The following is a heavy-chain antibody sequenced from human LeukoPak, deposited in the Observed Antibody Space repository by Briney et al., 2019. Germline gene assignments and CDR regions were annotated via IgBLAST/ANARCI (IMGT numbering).Heavy chain of an antibody. V-gene: IGHV1-2*02. D-gene: IGHD3-10*01. J-gene: IGHJ4*02. CDR2: INPNSGGT. Sequence: ASVKLSCKASGYTFTGYYMHWVRQAPGQGLEWMGWINPNSGGTNYAQKFQGRVTMTRDTSISTAYMELSRLRSDDTAVYYCARNMVRGVIITAPGYWGQGTLVTVSS. CDR1: GYTFTGYY. CDR3: ARNMVRGVIITAPGY.